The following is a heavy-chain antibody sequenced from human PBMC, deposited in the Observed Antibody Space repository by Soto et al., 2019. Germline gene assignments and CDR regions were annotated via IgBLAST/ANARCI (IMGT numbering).Heavy chain of an antibody. D-gene: IGHD2-2*01. Sequence: ASVKVSCKASGGTFSSYAISWVRQAPGQGLEWMGRIIPIFGTANYAQKFQGRVTITADESTSTAYMELSSLRSEDTAVYYCASSKTRYCSSTSCRNNWFDPWGQGTLVTVSS. J-gene: IGHJ5*02. CDR3: ASSKTRYCSSTSCRNNWFDP. CDR1: GGTFSSYA. V-gene: IGHV1-69*13. CDR2: IIPIFGTA.